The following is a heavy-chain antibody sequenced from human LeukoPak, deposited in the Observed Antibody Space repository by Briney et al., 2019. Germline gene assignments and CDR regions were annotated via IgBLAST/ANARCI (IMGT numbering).Heavy chain of an antibody. CDR3: ARFGDYVWGSYRAPFDY. J-gene: IGHJ4*02. D-gene: IGHD3-16*02. V-gene: IGHV4-61*09. Sequence: PSETLSLTCTVSGDSINIGSYYWSWLRQPAGKGLEWIGHMNTTGSTKYNPSLKSRVTISVDTSNNQFSLKLSSVTAADTAVYYCARFGDYVWGSYRAPFDYWGQGTLVTVSS. CDR1: GDSINIGSYY. CDR2: MNTTGST.